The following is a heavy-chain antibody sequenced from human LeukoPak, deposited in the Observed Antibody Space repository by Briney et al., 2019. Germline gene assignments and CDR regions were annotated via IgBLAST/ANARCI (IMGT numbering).Heavy chain of an antibody. V-gene: IGHV3-30*18. CDR1: GFTFSSYG. J-gene: IGHJ5*02. CDR3: AKGPTHIVATSRFDP. Sequence: GGSLRLSCAASGFTFSSYGMHWVRQAPCKGPEWVAVISYDGSNKYYADSVKGRFTISRDNSKNTLYLQMNSLRAEDTAVYYCAKGPTHIVATSRFDPWGQGTLVTVSS. CDR2: ISYDGSNK. D-gene: IGHD5-12*01.